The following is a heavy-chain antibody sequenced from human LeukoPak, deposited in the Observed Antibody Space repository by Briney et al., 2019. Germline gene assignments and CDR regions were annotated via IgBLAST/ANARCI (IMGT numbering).Heavy chain of an antibody. CDR3: AKEWKSSSSWYQYYFDS. CDR1: GFTFTTYA. V-gene: IGHV3-23*01. J-gene: IGHJ4*02. CDR2: LSGSGDRS. Sequence: PGGSLRLSCAASGFTFTTYAMNWVRRAPGKGLEWVSALSGSGDRSYYADSVKGRFSISRDNSKNTLYLQMDSLRAEDTAIYYCAKEWKSSSSWYQYYFDSWGQGTLVTVSS. D-gene: IGHD6-13*01.